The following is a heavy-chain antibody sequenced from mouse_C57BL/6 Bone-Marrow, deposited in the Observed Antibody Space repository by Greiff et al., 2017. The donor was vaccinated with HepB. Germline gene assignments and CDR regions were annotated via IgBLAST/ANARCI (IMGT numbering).Heavy chain of an antibody. CDR2: IYTGDGDT. V-gene: IGHV1-82*01. CDR3: AKRDDRCFDD. Sequence: QVQLKESGPELVKPGASVQISCKTSGYAFSSSWINWVKQRPGKGLEWIGGIYTGDGDTNYNGKFKGKATLTADKSSSTAYLLLRSLTSEDFAVDFCAKRDDRCFDDWGTGTTITVSS. CDR1: GYAFSSSW. J-gene: IGHJ1*03.